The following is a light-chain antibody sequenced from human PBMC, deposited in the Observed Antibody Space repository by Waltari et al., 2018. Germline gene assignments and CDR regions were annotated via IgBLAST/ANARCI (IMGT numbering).Light chain of an antibody. CDR2: AAS. CDR3: QHYVRLPVT. Sequence: IMLTQSPDTLSLSPGERATLSCRASQSIGTFLVWYQQKPGQAPRLLIYAASTRATGIPDRFSGSGSGTDFSLIISRLEPEDFAVYYCQHYVRLPVTFGQGTKVEIQ. J-gene: IGKJ1*01. V-gene: IGKV3-20*01. CDR1: QSIGTF.